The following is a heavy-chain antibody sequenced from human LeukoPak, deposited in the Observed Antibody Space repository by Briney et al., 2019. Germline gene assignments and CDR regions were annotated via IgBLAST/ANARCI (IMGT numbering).Heavy chain of an antibody. CDR1: GGSISSYY. Sequence: NSSETLSLTCTVSGGSISSYYWNWIRQAAGKGLEWIGRIYNSVSTNYNPSLKSRVTMSVDTSKNQLSLKLSSVTAADTAVYYCARDLTTDMLSGHYDAFDIWGQGTVVTVSS. V-gene: IGHV4-4*07. CDR3: ARDLTTDMLSGHYDAFDI. CDR2: IYNSVST. D-gene: IGHD5-18*01. J-gene: IGHJ3*02.